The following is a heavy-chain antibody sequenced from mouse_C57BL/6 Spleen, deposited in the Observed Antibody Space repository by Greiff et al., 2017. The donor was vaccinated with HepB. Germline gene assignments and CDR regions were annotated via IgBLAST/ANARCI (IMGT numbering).Heavy chain of an antibody. CDR1: GYTFTDYY. Sequence: VQLQQSGPELVKPGASVKISCKASGYTFTDYYMNWVKQSHGKSLEWIGDINPNNGGTSYNQKFKGKATLTVDKSSSTAYMELRSLTSEDSAVYYCARSQRFAYWGQGTLVTVSA. CDR3: ARSQRFAY. J-gene: IGHJ3*01. V-gene: IGHV1-26*01. CDR2: INPNNGGT.